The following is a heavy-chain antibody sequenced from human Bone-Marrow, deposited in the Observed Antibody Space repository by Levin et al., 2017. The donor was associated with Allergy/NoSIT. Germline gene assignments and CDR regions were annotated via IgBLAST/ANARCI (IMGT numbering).Heavy chain of an antibody. J-gene: IGHJ3*02. V-gene: IGHV3-73*01. D-gene: IGHD3-22*01. CDR1: GFTFSGSA. CDR2: IRSKANSYAT. CDR3: TKTLYYDSSGLDAFDI. Sequence: GESLKISCAASGFTFSGSAMHWVRQASGKGLEWVGRIRSKANSYATAYAASVKGRFTISRDDSKNTAYLQMNSLKTEDTAVYYCTKTLYYDSSGLDAFDIWGQGTMVTVSS.